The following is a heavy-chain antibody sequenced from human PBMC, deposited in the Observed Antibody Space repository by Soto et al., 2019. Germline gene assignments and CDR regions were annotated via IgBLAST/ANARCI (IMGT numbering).Heavy chain of an antibody. CDR1: GFTFSSFW. J-gene: IGHJ5*02. CDR3: TRHGSGDDFLFDA. D-gene: IGHD1-1*01. Sequence: PGGSLRLSCAASGFTFSSFWMHWVRQAPGKGLVWVSRASPDGTSTSYADSVKGRFTISRDNAKNTLYMQMNSLRAEDTAVYYCTRHGSGDDFLFDAWGKGTLVIVFS. CDR2: ASPDGTST. V-gene: IGHV3-74*01.